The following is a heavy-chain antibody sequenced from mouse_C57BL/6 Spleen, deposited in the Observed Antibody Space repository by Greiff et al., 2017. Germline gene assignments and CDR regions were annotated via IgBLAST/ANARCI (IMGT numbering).Heavy chain of an antibody. J-gene: IGHJ2*01. V-gene: IGHV5-4*01. CDR1: GFTFSSYA. CDR2: ISDGGSYT. CDR3: ARERIYYDYDGRYYFDY. Sequence: EVKLMESGGGLVKPGGSLKLSCAASGFTFSSYAMSWVRQTPEKRLEWVATISDGGSYTYYPDNVKGRFTISRDNAKNNLYLQMSHLKSEDTAMYYCARERIYYDYDGRYYFDYWGQGTTLTVSS. D-gene: IGHD2-4*01.